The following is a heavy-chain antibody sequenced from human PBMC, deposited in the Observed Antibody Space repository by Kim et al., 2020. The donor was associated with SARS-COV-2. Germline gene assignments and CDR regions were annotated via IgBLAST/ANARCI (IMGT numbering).Heavy chain of an antibody. CDR3: ARDAPTTQQLVREDYYYGMDV. CDR1: GGSISSGSYY. CDR2: IYTSGST. V-gene: IGHV4-61*02. J-gene: IGHJ6*02. Sequence: SETLSLTCTVSGGSISSGSYYWSWIRQPAGKGLEWIGRIYTSGSTNYNPSLKSRVTISVDTSKNQFSLKLSSVTAADTAVYYCARDAPTTQQLVREDYYYGMDVWGQGTTVTVSS. D-gene: IGHD6-13*01.